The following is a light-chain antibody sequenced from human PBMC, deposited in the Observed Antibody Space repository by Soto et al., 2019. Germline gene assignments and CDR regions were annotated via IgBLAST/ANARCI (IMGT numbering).Light chain of an antibody. J-gene: IGKJ1*01. CDR1: QTISSW. CDR3: QHYNSYSEA. V-gene: IGKV1-5*03. Sequence: DIQMTQSPSTLSGSVGDRVTITCRASQTISSWLAWYQQKPGKAPKLLIYKASTLKSGVPSRFSGSGSGTELTVNISSLQPDDFETYYCQHYNSYSEAFGQGTKVYLK. CDR2: KAS.